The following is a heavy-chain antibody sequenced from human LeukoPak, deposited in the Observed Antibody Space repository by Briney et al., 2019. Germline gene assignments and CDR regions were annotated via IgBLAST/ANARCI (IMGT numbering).Heavy chain of an antibody. CDR1: GFTFSSYA. CDR2: ISGSGGST. V-gene: IGHV3-23*01. D-gene: IGHD6-19*01. J-gene: IGHJ4*02. Sequence: GRSLRLSCAASGFTFSSYAMSWVRQAPGKGLEWVSAISGSGGSTYYADSVKGRFTISRGNSKNTLYLQMNSLRAEDTAVYYCAKPHGERQWLVFDYWGQGTLVTVSS. CDR3: AKPHGERQWLVFDY.